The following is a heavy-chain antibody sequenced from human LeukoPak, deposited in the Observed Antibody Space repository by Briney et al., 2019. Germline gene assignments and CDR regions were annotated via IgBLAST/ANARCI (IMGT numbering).Heavy chain of an antibody. CDR3: ARGPIWFGESPSYGMDV. CDR2: IRFDATNK. J-gene: IGHJ6*02. CDR1: GFIFSGSS. D-gene: IGHD3-10*01. Sequence: GGSLRLSCAASGFIFSGSSMHWVRQAPGKGLEWVSFIRFDATNKYYAASVKGRFTISRDNSKNTLYLQMNSLRAEDTAVYYCARGPIWFGESPSYGMDVWGQGTTVTVSS. V-gene: IGHV3-30*02.